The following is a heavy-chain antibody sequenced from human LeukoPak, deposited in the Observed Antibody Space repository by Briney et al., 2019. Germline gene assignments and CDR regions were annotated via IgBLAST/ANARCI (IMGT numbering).Heavy chain of an antibody. CDR3: AREHLYYYDSSGYWVY. CDR1: GGSISSGSYY. V-gene: IGHV4-61*02. D-gene: IGHD3-22*01. CDR2: IYTSGST. Sequence: PSETLSLTCTVSGGSISSGSYYWSWIRQPAGKGLEWIGRIYTSGSTNYNPSLKSRVTISVVTSKNQFSLKLSSVTAADTAVYYCAREHLYYYDSSGYWVYWGQGTLVTVSS. J-gene: IGHJ4*02.